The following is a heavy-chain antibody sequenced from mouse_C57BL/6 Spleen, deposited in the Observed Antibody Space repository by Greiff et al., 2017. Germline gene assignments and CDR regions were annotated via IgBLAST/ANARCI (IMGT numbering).Heavy chain of an antibody. J-gene: IGHJ2*01. D-gene: IGHD1-1*01. Sequence: EVQLQQSGPVLVKPGASVKMSCKASGYTFTDYYMNWVKQSHGKSLEWIGVINPYNGGTSYNQKFKGKATLTVDKSSSTAYMELNILTSEDSAVYYWARGTTVKDFDYWGQGTTLTVSS. V-gene: IGHV1-19*01. CDR1: GYTFTDYY. CDR2: INPYNGGT. CDR3: ARGTTVKDFDY.